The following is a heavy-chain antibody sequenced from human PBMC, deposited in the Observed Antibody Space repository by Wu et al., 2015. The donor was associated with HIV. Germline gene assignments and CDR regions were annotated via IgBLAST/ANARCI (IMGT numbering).Heavy chain of an antibody. Sequence: QAHLVQSGTEVKKPGASVKVSCKASGYTFTGYYMHWVRQAPGQGLEWMGWINPDSGGTNYAQKFQGRITMTTDTSISTAYMELSRLRSDDTAVYYCARDDIQLWLRGYFDYWGQGTLVTVSS. J-gene: IGHJ4*02. CDR2: INPDSGGT. CDR1: GYTFTGYY. D-gene: IGHD5-18*01. CDR3: ARDDIQLWLRGYFDY. V-gene: IGHV1-2*02.